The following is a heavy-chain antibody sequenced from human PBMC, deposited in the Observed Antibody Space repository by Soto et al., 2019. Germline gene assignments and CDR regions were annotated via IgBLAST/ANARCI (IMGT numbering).Heavy chain of an antibody. CDR2: VIHVLGTE. J-gene: IGHJ6*02. CDR3: ARGRQQLGRYYYAMDV. V-gene: IGHV1-69*06. CDR1: GGTFSNDA. D-gene: IGHD6-13*01. Sequence: QVQLVQSGAEVKKPGSSVKVSCKASGGTFSNDAINWVRQAPGQGLEWMGGVIHVLGTEKYAQKFQGRVTITADKFTGTAYMERRGLRFGDTAVYFCARGRQQLGRYYYAMDVWGQGTTVTVSS.